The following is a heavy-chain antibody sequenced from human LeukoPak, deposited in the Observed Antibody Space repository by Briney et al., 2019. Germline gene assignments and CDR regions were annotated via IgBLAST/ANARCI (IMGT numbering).Heavy chain of an antibody. Sequence: PGGSLRLSCAASGFTFSSYSMNWVRQAPGKGLEWVSSISSSSSYIYYADSVEGRFTISRDNAKNSLYLQMSSLRAEDTAVYYCARDKASSGWSDYWGQGTLVTVSS. CDR2: ISSSSSYI. J-gene: IGHJ4*02. CDR3: ARDKASSGWSDY. CDR1: GFTFSSYS. D-gene: IGHD6-19*01. V-gene: IGHV3-21*01.